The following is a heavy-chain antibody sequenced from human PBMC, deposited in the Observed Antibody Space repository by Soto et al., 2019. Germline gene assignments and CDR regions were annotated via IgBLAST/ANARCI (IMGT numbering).Heavy chain of an antibody. J-gene: IGHJ4*02. CDR2: ISPMFGAA. D-gene: IGHD3-10*01. CDR1: GGTFNTYA. Sequence: QVQLVQSGAEMKKPGSSVKVSCQSSGGTFNTYAMNWVRQAPGQGPEWVGDISPMFGAANYAPKFQGRVTITADESTGTSYMQLSSLTSEDTAIYFCAREVQVHTPAFVYWGQGTLVTVSS. V-gene: IGHV1-69*19. CDR3: AREVQVHTPAFVY.